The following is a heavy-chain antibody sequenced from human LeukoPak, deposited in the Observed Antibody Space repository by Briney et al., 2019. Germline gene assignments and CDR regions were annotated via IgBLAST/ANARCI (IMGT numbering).Heavy chain of an antibody. D-gene: IGHD1-20*01. Sequence: SETLSLTCTVSGGSISSGDYYWSWIRQPPGKGLEWIGYIYYSGSTYYNPSLKSRVTISVDTSKDQFSLKLSSVTAADTAVYYCARDFGITGSDAFDIWGQGTMVTVSS. CDR1: GGSISSGDYY. V-gene: IGHV4-30-4*08. CDR2: IYYSGST. J-gene: IGHJ3*02. CDR3: ARDFGITGSDAFDI.